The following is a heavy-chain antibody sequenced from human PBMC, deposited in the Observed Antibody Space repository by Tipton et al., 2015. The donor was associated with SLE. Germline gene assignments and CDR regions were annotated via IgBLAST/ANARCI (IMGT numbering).Heavy chain of an antibody. D-gene: IGHD5-24*01. CDR2: ITWNSGTI. J-gene: IGHJ4*02. CDR1: GFTFDDYA. Sequence: SLRLSCTASGFTFDDYAMHWVRQAPGKGLEWVSLITWNSGTIDYADSVKGRFTISRDNGKNSLYLQMNSLKTEDTAFYYCAKDKGDGYNWVSLDSWGQGTLVTVSS. CDR3: AKDKGDGYNWVSLDS. V-gene: IGHV3-9*01.